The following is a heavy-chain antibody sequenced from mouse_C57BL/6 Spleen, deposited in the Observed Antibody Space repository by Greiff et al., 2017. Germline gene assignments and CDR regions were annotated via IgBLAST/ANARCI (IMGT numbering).Heavy chain of an antibody. CDR2: IHPNSGST. J-gene: IGHJ4*01. Sequence: QVQLQQPGAELVKPGASVKLSCKASGYTFTSYWMHWVKQRPGQGLEWIGMIHPNSGSTNYNEKFKSKATLTVDKSSSTAYMQLSSLTSEDSAVYYCARGRYDYSYAMDDWGQGTSVTVSS. CDR3: ARGRYDYSYAMDD. D-gene: IGHD2-4*01. CDR1: GYTFTSYW. V-gene: IGHV1-64*01.